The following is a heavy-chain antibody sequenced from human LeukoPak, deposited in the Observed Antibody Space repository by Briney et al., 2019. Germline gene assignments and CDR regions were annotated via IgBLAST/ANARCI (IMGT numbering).Heavy chain of an antibody. Sequence: GGSLRLSCAASGFTFDDYAMHWVRQAPGKGLEWVSAISGSGGSTYYADSVKGRFTISRDNSKNTLYLQMNSLRAEDTAVYYCAKDHDYSNPNPYYFDYWGQGTLVTVSS. V-gene: IGHV3-23*01. CDR3: AKDHDYSNPNPYYFDY. CDR2: ISGSGGST. D-gene: IGHD4-11*01. J-gene: IGHJ4*02. CDR1: GFTFDDYA.